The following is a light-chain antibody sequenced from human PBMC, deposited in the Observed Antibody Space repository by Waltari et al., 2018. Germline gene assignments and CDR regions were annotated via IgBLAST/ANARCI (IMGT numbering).Light chain of an antibody. Sequence: AIRMTQFLSSLLASTVDVVSLTCRASQHVSGYLAWYQQKPGQAPRLLIYAASTLQTGVPSRFSGSGSGTEFTLIISCLQAEDFAIYFCQQYYSDSLTFGGGTKVEIK. V-gene: IGKV1-8*01. CDR3: QQYYSDSLT. CDR1: QHVSGY. CDR2: AAS. J-gene: IGKJ4*01.